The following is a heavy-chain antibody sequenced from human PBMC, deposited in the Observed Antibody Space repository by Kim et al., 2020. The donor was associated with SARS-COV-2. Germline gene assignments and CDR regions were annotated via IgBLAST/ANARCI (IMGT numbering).Heavy chain of an antibody. CDR1: GGSVSSGSYY. CDR3: ARERDYGDYDNWFDP. V-gene: IGHV4-61*01. D-gene: IGHD4-17*01. J-gene: IGHJ5*02. Sequence: SETLSLTCTVSGGSVSSGSYYWSWIRQPPGKGLEWIGYIYYSGSTNYNPSLKSRVTISVDTSKNQFSLKLSSVTAADTAVYYCARERDYGDYDNWFDPWGQGTLVTVSS. CDR2: IYYSGST.